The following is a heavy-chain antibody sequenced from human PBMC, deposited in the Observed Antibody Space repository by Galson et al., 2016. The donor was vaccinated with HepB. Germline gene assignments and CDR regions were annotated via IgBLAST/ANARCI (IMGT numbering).Heavy chain of an antibody. V-gene: IGHV1-18*01. J-gene: IGHJ6*02. D-gene: IGHD3-3*01. Sequence: SVKVSCKASGYSFSSYGISWVRQAPGQGLVWLGWISTFNGYTKYAQKLTGRVTMTTDTSTSTAYMELRSLRSDDTAVYYCARDGLRFLEWLRDGMDVWGQGTTVTVSS. CDR3: ARDGLRFLEWLRDGMDV. CDR1: GYSFSSYG. CDR2: ISTFNGYT.